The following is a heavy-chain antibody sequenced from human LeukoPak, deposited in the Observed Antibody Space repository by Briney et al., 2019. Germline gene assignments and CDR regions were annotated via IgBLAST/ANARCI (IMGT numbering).Heavy chain of an antibody. CDR1: GFTFSSYA. CDR3: AKEPAYYYDSSAKVYYYYYMDV. Sequence: PGGSLRLSCAASGFTFSSYAMSWVRQAPGKGLEWVSGISGSGGSTYYADSVKGRFTISRDNSKKTLYLQMNSLRAEDTAVYYCAKEPAYYYDSSAKVYYYYYMDVWGKGTTVTVSS. V-gene: IGHV3-23*01. J-gene: IGHJ6*03. D-gene: IGHD3-22*01. CDR2: ISGSGGST.